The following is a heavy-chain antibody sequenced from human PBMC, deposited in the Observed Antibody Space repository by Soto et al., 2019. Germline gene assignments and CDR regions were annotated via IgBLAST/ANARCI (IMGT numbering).Heavy chain of an antibody. J-gene: IGHJ4*02. Sequence: EVQLVESVGGLVQPGGSLRLSCAASGFTFSSYSMNWVRQAPGKGLEWVSYISSSSSTIYYADSVKGRFTISRDNAKNSLYLQMNSLRAEDTAVYYCARDGGYSYGPFDYWGQGTLVTVSS. CDR1: GFTFSSYS. CDR2: ISSSSSTI. CDR3: ARDGGYSYGPFDY. V-gene: IGHV3-48*01. D-gene: IGHD5-18*01.